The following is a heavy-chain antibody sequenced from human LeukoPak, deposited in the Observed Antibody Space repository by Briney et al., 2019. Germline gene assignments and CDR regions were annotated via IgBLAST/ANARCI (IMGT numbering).Heavy chain of an antibody. V-gene: IGHV3-23*01. CDR2: ISGDGVSS. CDR1: GFTFNNYA. Sequence: PGGSLTLSCAASGFTFNNYALTWVRQTPGKGLECVSAISGDGVSSYYADSVRGRFTISRDNSKNTLYLQMNSLRVEDTAVYFCARDPGAFPYFFDCWGQGTLVTVSS. CDR3: ARDPGAFPYFFDC. D-gene: IGHD4/OR15-4a*01. J-gene: IGHJ4*02.